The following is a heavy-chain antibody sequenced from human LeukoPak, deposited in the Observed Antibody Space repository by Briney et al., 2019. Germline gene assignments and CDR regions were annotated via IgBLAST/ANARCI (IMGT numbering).Heavy chain of an antibody. CDR2: ISSSRSYI. V-gene: IGHV3-21*01. CDR3: ASMRGGYEGYFDY. CDR1: GFTFSSYS. D-gene: IGHD3-16*01. J-gene: IGHJ4*02. Sequence: GGSLRLSCAASGFTFSSYSMNWVRQAPGQGLEWVSSISSSRSYIYFADSVKGRFTISRDNAKNSLYLQMKSLRAEDTAVYYCASMRGGYEGYFDYWGQGTLVTVSS.